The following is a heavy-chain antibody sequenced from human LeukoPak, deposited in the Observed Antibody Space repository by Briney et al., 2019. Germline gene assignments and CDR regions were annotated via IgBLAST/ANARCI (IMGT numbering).Heavy chain of an antibody. Sequence: GGSLRLSCAASGFTFSGSAMHWVRQASGKGLEWVGRIRSKANSYATAYAASVKGRFTISRDDSKNTAYLQMNSLKTEDTAVYYCTRDYDILTGYYYGMDVWGQGTTVTVSS. CDR2: IRSKANSYAT. J-gene: IGHJ6*02. V-gene: IGHV3-73*01. CDR1: GFTFSGSA. CDR3: TRDYDILTGYYYGMDV. D-gene: IGHD3-9*01.